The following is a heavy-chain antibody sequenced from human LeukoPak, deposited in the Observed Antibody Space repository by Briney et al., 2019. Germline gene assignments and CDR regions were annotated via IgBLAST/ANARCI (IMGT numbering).Heavy chain of an antibody. CDR3: ARSIVPGDPFCAFDI. V-gene: IGHV3-21*01. CDR1: GFTFGSYS. J-gene: IGHJ3*02. CDR2: ISSSSSYI. Sequence: GGSLRLSCAASGFTFGSYSMNLVRQAPGKGLEWVSSISSSSSYIYYADSVKGRFTISRDNAKNSLYLQMNSLRAEDTAVYFCARSIVPGDPFCAFDIWGQGTMVTVSS. D-gene: IGHD1-26*01.